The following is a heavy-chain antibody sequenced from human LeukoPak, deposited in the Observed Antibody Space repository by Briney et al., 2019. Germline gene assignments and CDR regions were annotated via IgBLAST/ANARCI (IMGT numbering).Heavy chain of an antibody. CDR2: SYYSGST. CDR3: ARESPYDILTGYHSYGMDV. J-gene: IGHJ6*02. Sequence: SETLSLTCTVSGGSISSDNYYWGWIRQAPGKGLEWIGSSYYSGSTYYNPSLKSRVTISLDTSKNQFSLRLSSVTAADTAVYYCARESPYDILTGYHSYGMDVWGQGTTVTVSS. CDR1: GGSISSDNYY. V-gene: IGHV4-39*07. D-gene: IGHD3-9*01.